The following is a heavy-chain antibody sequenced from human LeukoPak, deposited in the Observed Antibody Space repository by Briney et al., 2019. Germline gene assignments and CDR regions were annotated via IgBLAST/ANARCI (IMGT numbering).Heavy chain of an antibody. CDR1: GFIFRDSW. Sequence: PGGSLRLSCVASGFIFRDSWMYWVRQAPGKGLVWIANINTKGAAMYADSVKGRFTVSRDNAKNTLYLQMNSLRAEDTGVYYCARVRGGNWGQGTLVTVSS. V-gene: IGHV3-74*03. D-gene: IGHD3-16*01. CDR3: ARVRGGN. CDR2: INTKGAA. J-gene: IGHJ4*02.